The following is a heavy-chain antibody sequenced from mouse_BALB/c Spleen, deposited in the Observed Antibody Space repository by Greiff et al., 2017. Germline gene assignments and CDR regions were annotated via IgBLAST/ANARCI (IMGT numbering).Heavy chain of an antibody. CDR2: IDPENGNT. J-gene: IGHJ3*01. Sequence: EVQLQQSGAELVRPGALVKLSCKASGFNIKDYYMHWVKQRPEQGLEWIGWIDPENGNTIYDPKFQGKASITADTSSNTAYLQLSSLTSEDTAVYCCARRGLRNWFAYWGQGTLVTVSA. V-gene: IGHV14-1*02. CDR1: GFNIKDYY. D-gene: IGHD2-2*01. CDR3: ARRGLRNWFAY.